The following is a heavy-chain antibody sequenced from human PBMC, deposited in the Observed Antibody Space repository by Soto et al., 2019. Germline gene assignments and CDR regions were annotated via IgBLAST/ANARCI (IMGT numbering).Heavy chain of an antibody. V-gene: IGHV4-39*07. Sequence: SETLSLTCTVSGGSISSSSYYWGWIRQPPGKGQKWIGTIYYSGSTNYNPSLKSRVTISVDTSKNHFSLKLSSVTAADTAVYYCARGGYCSSTSCLQHWFDPWGQGTLVTVSS. CDR1: GGSISSSSYY. J-gene: IGHJ5*02. D-gene: IGHD2-2*03. CDR3: ARGGYCSSTSCLQHWFDP. CDR2: IYYSGST.